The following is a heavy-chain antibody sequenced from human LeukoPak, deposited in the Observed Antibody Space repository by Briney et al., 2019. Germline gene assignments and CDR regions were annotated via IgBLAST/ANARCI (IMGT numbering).Heavy chain of an antibody. D-gene: IGHD5-12*01. J-gene: IGHJ4*02. V-gene: IGHV3-15*01. CDR3: TTGIGYSGYDSDY. Sequence: GGSPRLSCAASGFTFSNAWMSWVRQAPGKGLEWVGRIKSKTDGGTTDYAAPVKGRFTISRDDSKNTLYLQMNSLKTEDTAVYYCTTGIGYSGYDSDYWGQGTLVTVSS. CDR1: GFTFSNAW. CDR2: IKSKTDGGTT.